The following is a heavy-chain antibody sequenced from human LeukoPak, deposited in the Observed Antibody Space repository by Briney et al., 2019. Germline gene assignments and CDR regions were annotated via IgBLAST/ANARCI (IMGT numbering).Heavy chain of an antibody. D-gene: IGHD3-16*02. CDR3: ASGDSPRPDYVWGSYRFDY. CDR2: INPSGGST. J-gene: IGHJ4*02. V-gene: IGHV1-46*01. Sequence: ASVKVSCKASGYTFTIYYMHWVRQAPGQGLEWMGIINPSGGSTSYAQKFQGRVTMTRDTSTSTVYMELSSLRSEDTAVYYCASGDSPRPDYVWGSYRFDYWGQGTLVTVSS. CDR1: GYTFTIYY.